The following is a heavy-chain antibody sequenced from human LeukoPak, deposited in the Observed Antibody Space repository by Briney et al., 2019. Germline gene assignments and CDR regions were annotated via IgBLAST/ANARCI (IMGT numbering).Heavy chain of an antibody. CDR1: GGSISSYY. Sequence: SETLCLTCTVSGGSISSYYWSWIRQPPGKGLEWIGYIYYSGSTNYNPSLKSRVTISVDTSKNQFSLKLSSVTAADTAVYYCASSGSGWFYYYYGMDVWGKGTTVTVSS. J-gene: IGHJ6*04. CDR2: IYYSGST. CDR3: ASSGSGWFYYYYGMDV. V-gene: IGHV4-59*01. D-gene: IGHD6-19*01.